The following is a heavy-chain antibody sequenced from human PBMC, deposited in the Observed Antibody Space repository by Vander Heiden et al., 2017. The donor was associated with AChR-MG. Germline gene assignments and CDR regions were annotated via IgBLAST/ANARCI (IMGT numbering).Heavy chain of an antibody. CDR3: AKGVRITMVYYFDY. CDR1: GFPFGSYA. D-gene: IGHD3-10*01. J-gene: IGHJ4*02. CDR2: ISGSGGST. Sequence: EVQLLESGGGLVQPGGCLRLSCAASGFPFGSYAMSWVRQAPGKGLEWVSAISGSGGSTYYADSVKGRFTISRDNSKNTLYLQMNSLRAEDTAVYYCAKGVRITMVYYFDYWGQGTLVTVSS. V-gene: IGHV3-23*01.